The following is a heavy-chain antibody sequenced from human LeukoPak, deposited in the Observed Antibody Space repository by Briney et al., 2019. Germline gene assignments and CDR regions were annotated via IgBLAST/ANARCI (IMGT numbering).Heavy chain of an antibody. CDR1: GFTFSSYS. CDR2: ISRSISDI. CDR3: ASDPYRSGWYYGY. J-gene: IGHJ4*02. V-gene: IGHV3-21*05. D-gene: IGHD6-19*01. Sequence: NPGESLRLSCAASGFTFSSYSMNWVRQAPGKGLEWVSYISRSISDIYYADSVKGRFTISRDNAKNSLFLQMNSLRAEDTAVYYCASDPYRSGWYYGYWGQGSLVTVSS.